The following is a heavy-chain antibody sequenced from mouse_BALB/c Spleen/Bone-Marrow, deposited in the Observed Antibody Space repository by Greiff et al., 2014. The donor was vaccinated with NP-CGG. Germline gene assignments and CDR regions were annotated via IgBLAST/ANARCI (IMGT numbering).Heavy chain of an antibody. J-gene: IGHJ2*01. V-gene: IGHV14-3*02. CDR1: GFNIKDTY. D-gene: IGHD2-4*01. Sequence: VQLKESGAELVRPGASVKLSCTASGFNIKDTYMHWVKQRPEQGLEWIGRIDPANGNTKYDPKFQGKPTITADTSSNTAYLQLSSLISEDTAVYYCALYYDYDVSYWGQGTTLTVSS. CDR2: IDPANGNT. CDR3: ALYYDYDVSY.